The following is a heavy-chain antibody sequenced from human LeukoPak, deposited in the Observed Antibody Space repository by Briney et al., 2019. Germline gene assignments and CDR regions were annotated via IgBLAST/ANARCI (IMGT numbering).Heavy chain of an antibody. CDR2: INSDGSST. Sequence: GGSLRLSCAASGFTFSSYWMHWVRQAPGKGLVWVSRINSDGSSTSYADSVKGRFTISRDNAKNTLYLQMNSLRAEDTAVYYCAKDRSGTDGFDPWGQGTLVTVSS. CDR3: AKDRSGTDGFDP. D-gene: IGHD1-7*01. V-gene: IGHV3-74*01. J-gene: IGHJ5*02. CDR1: GFTFSSYW.